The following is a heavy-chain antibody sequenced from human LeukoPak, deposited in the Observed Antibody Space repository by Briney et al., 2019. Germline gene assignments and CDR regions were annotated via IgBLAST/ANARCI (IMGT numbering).Heavy chain of an antibody. CDR3: ARGIRRRATMIVVVPPRGAFDI. D-gene: IGHD3-22*01. CDR1: GFTLSNYW. CDR2: IKQDGSEK. J-gene: IGHJ3*02. Sequence: GGSLRLSCAASGFTLSNYWMSWVRQAPGKGLEWVANIKQDGSEKYYVDSVMGRFTISRDNAKNSLYLQMNSLRAEDTAVYYCARGIRRRATMIVVVPPRGAFDIWGQGTMVTVSS. V-gene: IGHV3-7*01.